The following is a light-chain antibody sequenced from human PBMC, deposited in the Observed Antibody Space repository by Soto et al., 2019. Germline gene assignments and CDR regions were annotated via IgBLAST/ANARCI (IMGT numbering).Light chain of an antibody. J-gene: IGLJ3*02. CDR2: EVA. V-gene: IGLV2-14*01. CDR1: GSDIGTYNF. Sequence: QSVLTQPASVSGSPGQSITISCSGSGSDIGTYNFVSWYQHHPGRAPKLIISEVANRPSGVSDRFSGSKPGSLASLTISGLQADDEAVYYCSSYTNTGTLVVFGVGTKLTVL. CDR3: SSYTNTGTLVV.